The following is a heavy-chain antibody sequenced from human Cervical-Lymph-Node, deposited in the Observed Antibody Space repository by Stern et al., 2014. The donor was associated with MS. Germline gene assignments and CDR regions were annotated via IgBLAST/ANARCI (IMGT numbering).Heavy chain of an antibody. Sequence: QVQLQGSGPGLVKPSETLSLTCTVSGGSINSYYWSWIRQPPGKGLEWIGYISYSGSTNYNPSLNSRVTISLDSSKNQFSLKLNSVTAADTAVYYCARDRGLTLVRGGYYYNGMDVWGQGTTVTVSS. CDR2: ISYSGST. CDR3: ARDRGLTLVRGGYYYNGMDV. D-gene: IGHD3-10*01. J-gene: IGHJ6*02. CDR1: GGSINSYY. V-gene: IGHV4-59*13.